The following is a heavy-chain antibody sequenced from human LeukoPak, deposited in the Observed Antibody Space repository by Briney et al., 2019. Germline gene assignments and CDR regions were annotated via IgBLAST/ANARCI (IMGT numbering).Heavy chain of an antibody. CDR3: TTLGTKYCSGGSCYDFDY. D-gene: IGHD2-15*01. J-gene: IGHJ4*02. V-gene: IGHV3-15*01. CDR2: IKSKTDGGTT. Sequence: TGGSLRLSCAASGFTFSSYEMNWVGQAPGKGLEWVGRIKSKTDGGTTDYAAPVKGRFTISRDDSKNTLYLQMNSLKTEDTAVYYCTTLGTKYCSGGSCYDFDYWGQGTLVTVSS. CDR1: GFTFSSYE.